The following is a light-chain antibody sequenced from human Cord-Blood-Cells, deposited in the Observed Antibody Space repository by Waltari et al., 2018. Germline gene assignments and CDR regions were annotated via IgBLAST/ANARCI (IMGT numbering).Light chain of an antibody. CDR3: IQGTHWPFT. J-gene: IGKJ3*01. CDR2: KVS. CDR1: QSLVYSDGNTY. Sequence: DVVMTQSPLSLPVTLGQPASISCRSSQSLVYSDGNTYLNWCQQRPGQSPRRLIYKVSNRDSGVPDRFSGSGSGTDFTLKISRVEAEDVGVYYCIQGTHWPFTFGPGTKVDIK. V-gene: IGKV2-30*01.